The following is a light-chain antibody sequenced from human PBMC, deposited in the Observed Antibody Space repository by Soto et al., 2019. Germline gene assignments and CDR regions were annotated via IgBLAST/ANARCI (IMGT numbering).Light chain of an antibody. V-gene: IGKV3-20*01. CDR2: GAS. J-gene: IGKJ5*01. Sequence: EIVLTQSPGTLSSSPGERATLSCRASQSVSSSYLAWYQQKPGQAPRLLIYGASSRATGIPDRFSGSRSGTDFTLTISRLEPEDFAVYYCQQYGSSPLITFGQGTRLEIK. CDR1: QSVSSSY. CDR3: QQYGSSPLIT.